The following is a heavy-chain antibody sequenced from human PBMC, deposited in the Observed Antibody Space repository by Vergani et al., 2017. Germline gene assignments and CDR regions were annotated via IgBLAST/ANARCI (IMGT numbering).Heavy chain of an antibody. CDR1: GFTFSSYG. D-gene: IGHD6-13*01. Sequence: QVQLVESGGGVVQPGRSLRLSCAASGFTFSSYGMHWVRQAPGKGLEWVAVISYDGSNKYYADSVKGRFTISRDNSKNTLYLQMNSLRAEDTAVYYCARDNIAAAGTGYFDYWGQGTLVTVSS. CDR3: ARDNIAAAGTGYFDY. CDR2: ISYDGSNK. J-gene: IGHJ4*02. V-gene: IGHV3-30*03.